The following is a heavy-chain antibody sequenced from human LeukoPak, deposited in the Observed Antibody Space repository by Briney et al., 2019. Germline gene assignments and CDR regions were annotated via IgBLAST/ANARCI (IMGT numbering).Heavy chain of an antibody. J-gene: IGHJ3*02. D-gene: IGHD5-12*01. CDR3: SRPNGGYNGQGAFDI. V-gene: IGHV1-2*07. Sequence: ASLKVSCKASGFTFTDYCMHWVRQAPGQGLEWVGWINPNSGVQNYRIKFKGRFTMTRDKSNSSAYLEVSSLRSDDTAVYYFSRPNGGYNGQGAFDIWGQGTMVTVSS. CDR1: GFTFTDYC. CDR2: INPNSGVQ.